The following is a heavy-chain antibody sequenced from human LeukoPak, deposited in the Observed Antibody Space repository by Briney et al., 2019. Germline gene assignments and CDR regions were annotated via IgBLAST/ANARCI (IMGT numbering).Heavy chain of an antibody. V-gene: IGHV4-39*07. CDR1: GGSISSSSYY. CDR2: IYYSGST. D-gene: IGHD3-22*01. CDR3: AREYYYDSSGYYNWFDP. J-gene: IGHJ5*02. Sequence: SSETLSLTCTVSGGSISSSSYYWGWIRQPPGKGLEWIGSIYYSGSTYYNPSLKSRVTISVDTSKNQFSLKLSSVTAADTAVYYCAREYYYDSSGYYNWFDPWGQGTLVTVSS.